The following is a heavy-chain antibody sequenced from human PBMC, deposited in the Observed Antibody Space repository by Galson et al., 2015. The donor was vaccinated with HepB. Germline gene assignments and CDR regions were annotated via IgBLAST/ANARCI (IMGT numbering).Heavy chain of an antibody. CDR1: GFTFSSYG. Sequence: SLRLSCAASGFTFSSYGMHWVRQAPGKGLEWVAVISYDGSKQYYADSVKGRFTISRDNSKNTLSLQMNSLRAEDTAVYHCAKLGGKNQLFDYFDYWGQGTLVTVSS. D-gene: IGHD3-16*01. CDR2: ISYDGSKQ. V-gene: IGHV3-30*18. CDR3: AKLGGKNQLFDYFDY. J-gene: IGHJ4*02.